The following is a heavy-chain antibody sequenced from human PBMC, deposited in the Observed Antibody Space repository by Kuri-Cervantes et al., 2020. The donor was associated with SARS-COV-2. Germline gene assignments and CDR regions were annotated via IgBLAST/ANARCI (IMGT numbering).Heavy chain of an antibody. CDR3: ARGSTTSRYYFDY. D-gene: IGHD2/OR15-2a*01. J-gene: IGHJ4*02. CDR2: TYYTGGT. Sequence: LRLSCNVTGDSIGNGKYYWSWIRQRPGKGLEWIGYTYYTGGTYYSPSLNSRVTISVDTFKNQFSLKMTSLTAADAALYFCARGSTTSRYYFDYWGLGTLVTVSS. V-gene: IGHV4-31*03. CDR1: GDSIGNGKYY.